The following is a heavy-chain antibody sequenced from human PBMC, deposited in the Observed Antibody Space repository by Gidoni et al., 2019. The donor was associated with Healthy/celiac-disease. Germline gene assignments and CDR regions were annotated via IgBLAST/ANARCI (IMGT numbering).Heavy chain of an antibody. J-gene: IGHJ6*03. D-gene: IGHD5-18*01. V-gene: IGHV2-26*01. CDR1: GFSLSNARMG. CDR2: IFSNDEK. CDR3: ARIIRAMVTSAYYYYYYMDV. Sequence: QVTLKESGPVLVKPTETLTLTCTVSGFSLSNARMGVSWIRQPPGKALEWLAHIFSNDEKSYSTSLKSRLTISKDTSKSQVVLTMTNMDPVDTATYYCARIIRAMVTSAYYYYYYMDVWGKGTTVTVSS.